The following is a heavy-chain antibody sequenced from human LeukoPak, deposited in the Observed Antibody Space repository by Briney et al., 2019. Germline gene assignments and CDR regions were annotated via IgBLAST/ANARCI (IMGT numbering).Heavy chain of an antibody. Sequence: ASVKVSCKASGGTFSSYAISWVRQAPGQRLEWMGWINAGNGNTKYSQKFQGRVTITRDTSASTAYMELSSLRSEDTAVYYCASQPYSSSSLDYWGQGTLVTVSS. CDR2: INAGNGNT. CDR1: GGTFSSYA. J-gene: IGHJ4*02. V-gene: IGHV1-3*01. CDR3: ASQPYSSSSLDY. D-gene: IGHD6-6*01.